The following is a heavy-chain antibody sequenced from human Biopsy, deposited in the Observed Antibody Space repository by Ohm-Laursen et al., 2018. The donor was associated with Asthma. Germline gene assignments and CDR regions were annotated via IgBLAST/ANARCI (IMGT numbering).Heavy chain of an antibody. J-gene: IGHJ3*01. D-gene: IGHD3-9*01. CDR2: INAGDGNT. V-gene: IGHV1-3*01. Sequence: LVKVSCNASGYTFIHFAIHWVRQAPGQRLEWMGWINAGDGNTKYSQKFQGRVTITRDTSASTAYMDLRSLRSEDTAMYYCARTYYDFLTGQVNDAFALWGQGTMVTVSS. CDR3: ARTYYDFLTGQVNDAFAL. CDR1: GYTFIHFA.